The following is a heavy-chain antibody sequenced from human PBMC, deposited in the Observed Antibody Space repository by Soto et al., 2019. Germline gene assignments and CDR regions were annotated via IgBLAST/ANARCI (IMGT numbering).Heavy chain of an antibody. CDR3: AKRRGAGGHFDY. V-gene: IGHV3-23*01. J-gene: IGHJ4*02. Sequence: EVELFESRGVLVQPEGSLGLSCAASGCTFSTYAMGWVRQAPGKGLEWVSVVSSGGGTHYADFVTGRSTVCRENSKNALSLQMNSLRADDSAVYCCAKRRGAGGHFDYWGQGALVTVSS. CDR2: VSSGGGT. D-gene: IGHD2-15*01. CDR1: GCTFSTYA.